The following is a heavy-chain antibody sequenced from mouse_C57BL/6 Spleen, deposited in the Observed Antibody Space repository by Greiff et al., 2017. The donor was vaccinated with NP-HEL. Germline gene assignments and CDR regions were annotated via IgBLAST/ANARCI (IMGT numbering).Heavy chain of an antibody. Sequence: EVQLVESGGGLVQPGGSMKLSCVASGFTFSNYWMNWVRQSPEKGLEWVAQIRLKSDNYATHYAESVKGRFTISRDDSKSSVYLQMNNLRAEDTGIYYCTSIYYAMDYWGQGTSVTVSS. CDR1: GFTFSNYW. J-gene: IGHJ4*01. CDR2: IRLKSDNYAT. CDR3: TSIYYAMDY. D-gene: IGHD2-3*01. V-gene: IGHV6-3*01.